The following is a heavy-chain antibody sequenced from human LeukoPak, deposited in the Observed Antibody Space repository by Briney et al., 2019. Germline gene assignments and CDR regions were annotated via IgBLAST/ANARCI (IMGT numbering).Heavy chain of an antibody. V-gene: IGHV4-4*07. J-gene: IGHJ4*02. CDR1: GGPISSYY. CDR2: IYTSGST. CDR3: ARAPSAGSYSFYYFDY. D-gene: IGHD3-10*01. Sequence: SETLSLTCTVSGGPISSYYGSWIRQPAGKGLEWIARIYTSGSTNYNPSLKSRVTLSVDTSKNQFSLKLCSVTAADTAVYYCARAPSAGSYSFYYFDYWGQGTLVTVSS.